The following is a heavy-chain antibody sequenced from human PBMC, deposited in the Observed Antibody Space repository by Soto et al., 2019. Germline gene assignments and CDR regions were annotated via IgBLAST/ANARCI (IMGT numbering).Heavy chain of an antibody. V-gene: IGHV3-30*18. Sequence: TGGSLRLSCAASGFTFSSYGMHWVRQAPGKGLEWVAVISYDGSNKYYADSVKGRFTISRDNSKNTLYLQMNSLRAEDTAVYYCAKDSSSSCDYWGQGTLVTVSS. CDR3: AKDSSSSCDY. CDR1: GFTFSSYG. CDR2: ISYDGSNK. J-gene: IGHJ4*02. D-gene: IGHD6-6*01.